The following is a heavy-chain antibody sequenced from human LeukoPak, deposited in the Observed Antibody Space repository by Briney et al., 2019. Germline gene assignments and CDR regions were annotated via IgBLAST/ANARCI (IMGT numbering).Heavy chain of an antibody. J-gene: IGHJ2*01. D-gene: IGHD3-10*01. CDR3: ARGHVPGSTRHWDF. V-gene: IGHV3-74*01. Sequence: GGSLSLSCEASGFTFSSHWMHWVGQVPGKGLVWVARVRGDENEIDYADSVKGRFTISRDNAKNPLYLQMNSLRVEDPAVSFCARGHVPGSTRHWDFWGGGTLVTVSS. CDR2: VRGDENEI. CDR1: GFTFSSHW.